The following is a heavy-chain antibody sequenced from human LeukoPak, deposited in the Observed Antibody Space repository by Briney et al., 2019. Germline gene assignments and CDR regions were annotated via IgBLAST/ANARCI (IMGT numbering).Heavy chain of an antibody. V-gene: IGHV4-34*01. J-gene: IGHJ4*02. Sequence: SETLSLTCAVYGGSFSGYYWSWIRQPPGKGLEWIGEINHSGSTNYNPSLKSRVTISVDTSKNQFSLKLSSVTAADTAVYYCARMNTLRDSSSWRLFDYWGQGTLVTVSS. D-gene: IGHD6-13*01. CDR3: ARMNTLRDSSSWRLFDY. CDR1: GGSFSGYY. CDR2: INHSGST.